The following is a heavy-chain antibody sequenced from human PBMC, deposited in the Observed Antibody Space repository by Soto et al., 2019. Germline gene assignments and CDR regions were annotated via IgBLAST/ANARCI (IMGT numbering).Heavy chain of an antibody. J-gene: IGHJ6*02. V-gene: IGHV1-18*01. CDR1: GYTFTSYG. CDR3: ARAHSSFSASGMDV. Sequence: RASVKVSCKASGYTFTSYGISWVRQAPGQGLEWMGWISAYNGNTNYAQKLQGRVTMTTDTSTSTAYIELRSLRSDDTAVYYCARAHSSFSASGMDVWGQGTTVTVSS. D-gene: IGHD6-6*01. CDR2: ISAYNGNT.